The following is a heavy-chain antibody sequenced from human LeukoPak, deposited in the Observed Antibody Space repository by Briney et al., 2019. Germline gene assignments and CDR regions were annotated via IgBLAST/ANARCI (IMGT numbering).Heavy chain of an antibody. D-gene: IGHD5-18*01. J-gene: IGHJ4*02. V-gene: IGHV3-53*01. CDR3: ARGGSDTAMAHDY. Sequence: GGSLRLSCAASGFTVSGNYMSWVRQAPGKGLEWVSIIYGGGSTYYADSVKGRFTISRDNSKNTLYLQVNSLRVEDTGVYFCARGGSDTAMAHDYWGQGILVTVSS. CDR1: GFTVSGNY. CDR2: IYGGGST.